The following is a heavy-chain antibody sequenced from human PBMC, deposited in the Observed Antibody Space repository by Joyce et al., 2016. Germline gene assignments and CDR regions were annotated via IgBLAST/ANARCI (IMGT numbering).Heavy chain of an antibody. Sequence: EVQLVQSGAEVKKPGESLRISCQGSGYNFTNFWICWGRQMPGKGLEWMGCMCPSDSYTNYSPPFQGHVTISVDKSISTAYLQWSSLEASDTAMYYCARRVGNDFYYFCMDVWGQGTTVTVSS. J-gene: IGHJ6*02. V-gene: IGHV5-10-1*03. CDR2: MCPSDSYT. D-gene: IGHD4-23*01. CDR3: ARRVGNDFYYFCMDV. CDR1: GYNFTNFW.